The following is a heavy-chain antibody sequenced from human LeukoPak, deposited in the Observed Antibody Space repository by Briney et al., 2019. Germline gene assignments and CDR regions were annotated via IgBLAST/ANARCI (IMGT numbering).Heavy chain of an antibody. CDR2: ISAYNGNT. CDR3: ARYDSSGYYLFDY. Sequence: ASVKVSCKASGYTFNSYDINWVRQAPGQGLEWMGWISAYNGNTNYAQKLQGRVTMTTDTSTSTAYMELRSLRSDDTAVYYCARYDSSGYYLFDYWGQGTLVTVSS. D-gene: IGHD3-22*01. V-gene: IGHV1-18*01. CDR1: GYTFNSYD. J-gene: IGHJ4*02.